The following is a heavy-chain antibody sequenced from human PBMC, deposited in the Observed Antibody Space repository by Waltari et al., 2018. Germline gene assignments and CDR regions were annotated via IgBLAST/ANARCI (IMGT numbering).Heavy chain of an antibody. CDR3: TSGANSGS. J-gene: IGHJ5*02. CDR2: ISSGSGMI. D-gene: IGHD2-15*01. Sequence: EVQLVESGGGLVQPGGSLRLSCAASGFSFSTYTMNWVRQAPGKGLEWVSFISSGSGMIYYADSVKGRFTISRDNAKNSLFLQMSSLRDEDTAVYYCTSGANSGSWGQGTLVTVSS. V-gene: IGHV3-48*02. CDR1: GFSFSTYT.